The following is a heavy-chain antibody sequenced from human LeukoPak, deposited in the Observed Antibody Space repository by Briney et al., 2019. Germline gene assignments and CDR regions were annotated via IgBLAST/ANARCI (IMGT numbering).Heavy chain of an antibody. CDR1: GGSISSSSYY. Sequence: KPSETLSLTCTVSGGSISSSSYYWGWIRQPPGKGLEWIGSIYYSGSTYYNPSLNSRVTISVDTSKNQFSLKLSSVTAADTAVYYCARPYSSGWYYFDYWGQGTLVTVSS. CDR3: ARPYSSGWYYFDY. V-gene: IGHV4-39*01. D-gene: IGHD6-19*01. J-gene: IGHJ4*02. CDR2: IYYSGST.